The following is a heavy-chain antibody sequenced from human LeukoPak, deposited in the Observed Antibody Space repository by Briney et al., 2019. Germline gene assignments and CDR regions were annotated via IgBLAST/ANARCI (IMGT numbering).Heavy chain of an antibody. V-gene: IGHV4-59*08. Sequence: TSETLSLTCTVSGSSISSYYWSWIRQPPGKGLEWIGYIYYSGSTNYNPSLKSRVTISVDTSKNQFSLKLTSVTAADTAVYYCARHTGYSSSCLDYWGQGTLVTVSS. CDR2: IYYSGST. CDR1: GSSISSYY. D-gene: IGHD6-13*01. CDR3: ARHTGYSSSCLDY. J-gene: IGHJ4*02.